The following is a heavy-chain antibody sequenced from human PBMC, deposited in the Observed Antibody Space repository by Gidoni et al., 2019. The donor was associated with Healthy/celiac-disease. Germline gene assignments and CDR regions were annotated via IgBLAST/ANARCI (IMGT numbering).Heavy chain of an antibody. V-gene: IGHV4-34*01. CDR1: GGSFSGYY. CDR2: INHSGST. J-gene: IGHJ6*02. Sequence: QVQLQQWGAGLLKPSETLSLTCAVYGGSFSGYYWSWIRQPPGKGLEWIGEINHSGSTNSNPSLKSRVTISVDTSKNQFSLKLSSVTAADTAVYYCARAVFFLNYYGMDVWGQGTTVTVSS. CDR3: ARAVFFLNYYGMDV.